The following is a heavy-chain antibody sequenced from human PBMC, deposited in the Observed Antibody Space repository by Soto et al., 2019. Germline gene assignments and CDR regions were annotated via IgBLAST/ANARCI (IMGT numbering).Heavy chain of an antibody. V-gene: IGHV5-51*01. Sequence: GESLKISCKGSGYSFTNFWIGWVRQMPGKGLEWMGIIYPADSDTRYSPSFQGQFSLSVDKSISTAYLHWSSLRASDTAIYYCATYGSSSHFDHWGQGTQVTVSS. D-gene: IGHD3-10*01. CDR3: ATYGSSSHFDH. J-gene: IGHJ4*02. CDR2: IYPADSDT. CDR1: GYSFTNFW.